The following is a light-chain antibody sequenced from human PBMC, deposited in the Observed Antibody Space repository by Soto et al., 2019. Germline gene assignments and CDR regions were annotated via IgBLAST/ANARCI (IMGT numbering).Light chain of an antibody. Sequence: DIQMTQSPSSLSASVGVRVTLTCRASQSIRTYLNWYQQKPGKAPKLLILVASTLPSGVPSRFSGSGSATDFTLTISSLQPEDFATYYCQQSDSNTQTFCQGTMV. V-gene: IGKV1-39*01. CDR2: VAS. CDR1: QSIRTY. CDR3: QQSDSNTQT. J-gene: IGKJ1*01.